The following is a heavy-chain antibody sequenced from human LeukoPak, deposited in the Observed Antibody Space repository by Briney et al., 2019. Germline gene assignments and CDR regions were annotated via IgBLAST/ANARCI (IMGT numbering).Heavy chain of an antibody. V-gene: IGHV4-61*02. CDR1: GGSIGSGSYY. J-gene: IGHJ6*03. Sequence: KPSETLSLTCTVSGGSIGSGSYYWSWIRQPAGKGLEWIGRIYTSGSTNYNPSLKSRVTISVDTSKNQFSLKLSSVTAADTAVYYCARETTVTPHYYMDVWGKGTTVTVSS. CDR3: ARETTVTPHYYMDV. D-gene: IGHD4-17*01. CDR2: IYTSGST.